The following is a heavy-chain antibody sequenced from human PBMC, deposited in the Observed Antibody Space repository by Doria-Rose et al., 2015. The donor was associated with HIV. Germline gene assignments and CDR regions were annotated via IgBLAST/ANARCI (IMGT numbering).Heavy chain of an antibody. J-gene: IGHJ4*02. Sequence: ESGPVLVKPTETLTLTCTVSGVSLSSPGMGVSWIRQPPGKALEWLAHIFSDDDRSYKTSLKSRLTISRGTSKSQVVLTMTDMDPVDTATYYCARIKSSRWYHKYYFDFWGQGTLVIVSA. CDR1: GVSLSSPGMG. CDR3: ARIKSSRWYHKYYFDF. CDR2: IFSDDDR. V-gene: IGHV2-26*01. D-gene: IGHD6-13*01.